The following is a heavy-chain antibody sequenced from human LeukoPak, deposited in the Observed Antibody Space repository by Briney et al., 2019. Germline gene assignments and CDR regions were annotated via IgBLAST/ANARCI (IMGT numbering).Heavy chain of an antibody. CDR2: IYYSGST. V-gene: IGHV4-59*08. D-gene: IGHD6-19*01. CDR3: ARAIAVAHWYFDL. Sequence: KPSETLSLTCTVSGGSISSYYWSWIRQPPGKGLEWIGYIYYSGSTNYNPSLKSRVTISEDTSKNQFSLKLNSVTAADTAVYYCARAIAVAHWYFDLWGRGTLVTVSS. J-gene: IGHJ2*01. CDR1: GGSISSYY.